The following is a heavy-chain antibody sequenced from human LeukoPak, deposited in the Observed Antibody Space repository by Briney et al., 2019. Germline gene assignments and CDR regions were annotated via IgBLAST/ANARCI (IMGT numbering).Heavy chain of an antibody. CDR3: ARGVSYYYDNSGHQGWYFEL. V-gene: IGHV3-13*01. CDR1: GFTFNYYD. D-gene: IGHD3-22*01. CDR2: IRTTGDT. J-gene: IGHJ2*01. Sequence: GGSLRLSCAVSGFTFNYYDMHWVRQAPGKRLEWVSAIRTTGDTHYPDSVKGRFAMSREDAKKSVHLQMNTLRAGDTAVYYCARGVSYYYDNSGHQGWYFELWGRGTLVTVSS.